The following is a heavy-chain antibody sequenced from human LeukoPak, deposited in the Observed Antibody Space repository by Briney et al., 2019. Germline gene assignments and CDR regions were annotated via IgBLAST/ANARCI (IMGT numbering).Heavy chain of an antibody. CDR1: GGSISSYY. D-gene: IGHD1-26*01. Sequence: SETLSLTCTVSGGSISSYYWSWIRQPPGKGLEWIGYINYSGSTNYNPSLKSRVTISVDTSKNQFSLKLSSVTAADTAVYYCARGGATGGDFDYWGQGTLVTVSS. CDR2: INYSGST. CDR3: ARGGATGGDFDY. V-gene: IGHV4-59*12. J-gene: IGHJ4*02.